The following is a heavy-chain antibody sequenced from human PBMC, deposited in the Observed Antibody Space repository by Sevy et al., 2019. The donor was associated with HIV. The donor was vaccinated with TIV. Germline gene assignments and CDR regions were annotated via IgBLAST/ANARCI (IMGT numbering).Heavy chain of an antibody. V-gene: IGHV3-21*01. D-gene: IGHD2-15*01. J-gene: IGHJ4*02. CDR2: ITSSSYYI. CDR3: AGPVFSGGLPPFDN. CDR1: GFTFSSHS. Sequence: GGSLRLSCAASGFTFSSHSMNWVRQAPGKGLEWVSSITSSSYYIYYADSVKGRFTISRDNAKNSLYLQMNSLRAEDRAVYYCAGPVFSGGLPPFDNWGKGTLVPVSS.